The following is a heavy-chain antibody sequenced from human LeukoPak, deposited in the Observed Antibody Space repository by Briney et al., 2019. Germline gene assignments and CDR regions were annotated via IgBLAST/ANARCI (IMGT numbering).Heavy chain of an antibody. CDR3: ARGTTYYYDSSGYYLDSMGVSYFDY. CDR2: IYYSGST. J-gene: IGHJ4*02. D-gene: IGHD3-22*01. Sequence: SETLSLTCTVSGGSISSSSYYWGWIRQPPGKGLEWIGSIYYSGSTYYNPSLKSRVTISVDTSKNQFSLKLSSVTAADTAVYYCARGTTYYYDSSGYYLDSMGVSYFDYWGQGTLVTVSS. V-gene: IGHV4-39*07. CDR1: GGSISSSSYY.